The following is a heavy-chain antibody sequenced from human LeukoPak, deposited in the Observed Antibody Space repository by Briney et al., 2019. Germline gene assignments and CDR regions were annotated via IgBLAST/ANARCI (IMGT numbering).Heavy chain of an antibody. V-gene: IGHV4-59*01. CDR1: GGSISSYY. Sequence: SETLSLTCTVSGGSISSYYWSWIRQPPGKGLEWIGYIYYSGSTNYNPSLKSRVTISVDTSKNQFSLKLSSVTAADTAVYYCARGSKAANNRYYYYYYMDVWGQGTMVTVSS. D-gene: IGHD1-14*01. CDR3: ARGSKAANNRYYYYYYMDV. CDR2: IYYSGST. J-gene: IGHJ6*03.